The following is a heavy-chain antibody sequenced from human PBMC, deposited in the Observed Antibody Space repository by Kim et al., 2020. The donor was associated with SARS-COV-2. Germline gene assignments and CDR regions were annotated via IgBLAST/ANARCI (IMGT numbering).Heavy chain of an antibody. CDR1: GFTFSSYA. D-gene: IGHD3-10*01. CDR3: AKGGNYYGSGSYYNPPWGYGMDV. V-gene: IGHV3-23*01. J-gene: IGHJ6*02. Sequence: GGSLRLSCAASGFTFSSYAMSWVRQAPGKGLEWVSAISGSGGSTYYADSVKGRFTISRDNSKNTLYLQMNSLRAEDTAVYYCAKGGNYYGSGSYYNPPWGYGMDVWGQGTTVTVSS. CDR2: ISGSGGST.